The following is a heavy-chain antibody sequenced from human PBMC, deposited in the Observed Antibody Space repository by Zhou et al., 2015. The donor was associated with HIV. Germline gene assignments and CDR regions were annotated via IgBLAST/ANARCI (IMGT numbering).Heavy chain of an antibody. CDR3: ARGGCSGGSCYYYYGMDV. CDR1: GGTFSSYA. J-gene: IGHJ6*02. V-gene: IGHV1-69*01. D-gene: IGHD2-15*01. Sequence: QVQLVQSGAEVKKPGSSVKVSCKASGGTFSSYAISWVRQAPGQGLEWMGGIIPIFGTANYAQKFQGRVTITADESTSTAYMELSSLRSEDTAVYYCARGGCSGGSCYYYYGMDVWGQGDHGHRLL. CDR2: IIPIFGTA.